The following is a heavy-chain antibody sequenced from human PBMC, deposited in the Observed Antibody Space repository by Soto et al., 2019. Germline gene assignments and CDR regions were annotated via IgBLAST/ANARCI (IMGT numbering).Heavy chain of an antibody. CDR1: GFTFSSYD. J-gene: IGHJ4*02. CDR3: ARRSEGGGFDY. Sequence: EVQLVESGGGLVQPGGSLRLSCAASGFTFSSYDMHWVRQATGKGLEWVSAIGTAGDTYYPGSVKGRFTISRENAKNPLYLQMNSLRAGDTAVYYCARRSEGGGFDYWGQGTLVTVSS. D-gene: IGHD3-3*01. CDR2: IGTAGDT. V-gene: IGHV3-13*01.